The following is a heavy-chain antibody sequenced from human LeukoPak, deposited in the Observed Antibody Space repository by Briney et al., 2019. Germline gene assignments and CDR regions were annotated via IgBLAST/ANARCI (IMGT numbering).Heavy chain of an antibody. CDR2: INHSGST. CDR1: GGSFSGYY. D-gene: IGHD1-26*01. Sequence: SETLSLTCAVYGGSFSGYYWSWIRQPPGKGLEWIGEINHSGSTNYNPSLKSRVTISVDTSKNQFSLKLSSVTAADTAVYYCAREGVVGACFDYWGQGTLVTVSS. CDR3: AREGVVGACFDY. V-gene: IGHV4-34*01. J-gene: IGHJ4*02.